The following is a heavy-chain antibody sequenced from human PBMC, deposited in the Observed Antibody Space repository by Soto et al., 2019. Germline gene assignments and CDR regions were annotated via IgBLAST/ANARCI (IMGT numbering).Heavy chain of an antibody. J-gene: IGHJ1*01. D-gene: IGHD2-15*01. CDR3: VRGYCTTSPCSGDFQF. Sequence: ASVKVSCKASGYKFTTYFIHWVRQAPGQGLEWMGMIHPSGDTGYAQKFRGRVTMTIDTSTTTAYMELRNLTSEDTAVYFSVRGYCTTSPCSGDFQFWGQGTPVTVPS. V-gene: IGHV1-46*01. CDR1: GYKFTTYF. CDR2: IHPSGDT.